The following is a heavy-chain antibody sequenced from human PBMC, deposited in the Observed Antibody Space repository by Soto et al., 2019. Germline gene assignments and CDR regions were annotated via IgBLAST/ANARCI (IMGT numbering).Heavy chain of an antibody. J-gene: IGHJ3*01. Sequence: QVHLQESGPGLVKPSQTLSLTCTVSGGSINSDAYFWSWVRQHPGKGLEWIGYIYYSGNTYYNPSLKSRVSISIVPSKSQFALKLTSVTAADTGVYYCAYASAVSDEALAWGLGTMVTVAS. CDR3: AYASAVSDEALA. D-gene: IGHD2-21*01. V-gene: IGHV4-31*03. CDR1: GGSINSDAYF. CDR2: IYYSGNT.